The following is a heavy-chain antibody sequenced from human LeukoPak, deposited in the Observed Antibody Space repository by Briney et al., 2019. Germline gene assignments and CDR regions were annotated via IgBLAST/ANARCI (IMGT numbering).Heavy chain of an antibody. CDR2: IYYSGST. V-gene: IGHV4-61*01. CDR1: GGSVSGGSYY. Sequence: SETLSLTCTVSGGSVSGGSYYWSWIRQPPGKGLEWIGYIYYSGSTNYNPSLKSRVTISVDTSKNQFSLKLSSVTAADTAVYYCARETSSSWYGYYFDYGGQETLVTVSS. J-gene: IGHJ4*02. D-gene: IGHD6-13*01. CDR3: ARETSSSWYGYYFDY.